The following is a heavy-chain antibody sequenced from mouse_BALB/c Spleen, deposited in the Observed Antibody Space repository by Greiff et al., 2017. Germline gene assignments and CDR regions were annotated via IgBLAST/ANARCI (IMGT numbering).Heavy chain of an antibody. CDR1: GFSLTSYD. CDR2: IWTGGGT. Sequence: ESGPGLVAPSQSLSITCTVSGFSLTSYDISWIRQPPGKGLEWLGVIWTGGGTNYNSAFMSRLSISKDNSKSQVFLKMNSLQTDDTAIYYCVRGGALQRYFDVWGAGTTVTVSS. J-gene: IGHJ1*01. V-gene: IGHV2-9-2*01. D-gene: IGHD2-1*01. CDR3: VRGGALQRYFDV.